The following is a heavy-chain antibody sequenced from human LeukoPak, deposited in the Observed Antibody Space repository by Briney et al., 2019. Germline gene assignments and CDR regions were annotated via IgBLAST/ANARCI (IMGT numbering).Heavy chain of an antibody. CDR3: ARVPPGSSSSDY. Sequence: GGSLRLSCAASGFTFSSYEMNWVRQAPGKGLEWVSYISSSGSTIYYADSVKGRFTVSRDDAKNSLYLQMNSLRAEDTAVYYCARVPPGSSSSDYWGQGTLVTVSS. V-gene: IGHV3-48*03. CDR2: ISSSGSTI. D-gene: IGHD6-6*01. J-gene: IGHJ4*02. CDR1: GFTFSSYE.